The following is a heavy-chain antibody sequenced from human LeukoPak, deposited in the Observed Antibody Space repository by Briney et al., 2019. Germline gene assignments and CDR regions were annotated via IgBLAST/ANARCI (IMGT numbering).Heavy chain of an antibody. J-gene: IGHJ4*02. D-gene: IGHD6-19*01. CDR1: GFTSSSYA. CDR2: ISGSGGST. Sequence: PGGSLRLSCAASGFTSSSYAMSWVRQAPGKGLEWVSAISGSGGSTYYADSVKGRFTISRDNSKNTLYLQMNSLRAEDTAVYYCAKDAGGGWLVPYDYWGQGTLVTVSS. CDR3: AKDAGGGWLVPYDY. V-gene: IGHV3-23*01.